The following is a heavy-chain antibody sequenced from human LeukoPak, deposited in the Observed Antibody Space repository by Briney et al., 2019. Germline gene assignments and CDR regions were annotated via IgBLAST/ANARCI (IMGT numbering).Heavy chain of an antibody. D-gene: IGHD6-19*01. CDR2: ITSSSSYI. V-gene: IGHV3-21*01. CDR3: ARDFSGWYFFDY. CDR1: GFTLSNYT. J-gene: IGHJ4*02. Sequence: PGGSLRLSCAASGFTLSNYTMNWVRQAPGKGLEWVSSITSSSSYIYYADSVKGRFTISRDSAKNSLYLQMNSLRAEDTAMYYCARDFSGWYFFDYWGQGTLVTVSS.